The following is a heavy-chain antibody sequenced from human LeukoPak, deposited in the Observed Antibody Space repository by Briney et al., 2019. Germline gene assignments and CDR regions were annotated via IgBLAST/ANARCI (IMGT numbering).Heavy chain of an antibody. CDR3: ARLGYCSSTSCAGMDV. Sequence: GGSLRLSCAASGFIFSNYGIHWVRQAPGKGLEWVAVISYDGSNKYYADSVKGRFIISRDNSKNTLYLQMNSLRVEDTAVYNCARLGYCSSTSCAGMDVWGQGTTVTVSS. D-gene: IGHD2-2*01. CDR2: ISYDGSNK. V-gene: IGHV3-30*03. CDR1: GFIFSNYG. J-gene: IGHJ6*02.